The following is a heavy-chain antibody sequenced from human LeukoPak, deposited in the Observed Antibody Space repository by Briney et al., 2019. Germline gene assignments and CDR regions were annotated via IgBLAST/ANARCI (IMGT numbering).Heavy chain of an antibody. Sequence: GGSLRLSCAASGFTFNNYGMHWVRQAPGKGLEWLAFIWFDESNKFYAASVKGRFTISRDNSKNTLYLQINGLRAEDTAVYYCARDCVYCTRATCSSHLPEPPSLDYWGQGTLVTVSS. J-gene: IGHJ4*02. CDR3: ARDCVYCTRATCSSHLPEPPSLDY. CDR1: GFTFNNYG. D-gene: IGHD2-2*01. CDR2: IWFDESNK. V-gene: IGHV3-33*01.